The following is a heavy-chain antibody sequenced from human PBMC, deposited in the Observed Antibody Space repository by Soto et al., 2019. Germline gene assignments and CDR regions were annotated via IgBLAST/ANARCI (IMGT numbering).Heavy chain of an antibody. CDR2: INPTSGDT. V-gene: IGHV1-2*02. CDR1: GYTFTGYY. D-gene: IGHD5-12*01. CDR3: ARHNGYGDWFDP. Sequence: ASVKVSCTASGYTFTGYYIHWVRQAPGQGLEWMGWINPTSGDTNYAQKFQGRVTMTRDTSIYTAFMGLSRLTFDDTAVYYCARHNGYGDWFDPWGQGTLVTVSS. J-gene: IGHJ5*02.